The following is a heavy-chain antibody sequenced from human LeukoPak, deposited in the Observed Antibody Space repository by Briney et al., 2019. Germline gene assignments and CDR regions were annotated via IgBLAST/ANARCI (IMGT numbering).Heavy chain of an antibody. V-gene: IGHV3-23*01. D-gene: IGHD2-2*01. CDR1: GFSFSSYA. J-gene: IGHJ5*02. CDR3: AKGACSSTSCPFDP. Sequence: PGGSLRLSCAASGFSFSSYAMSWVRQAPGKGLEWVSTIGGSGGSIYYADSVKGRFTISRDNSKNTLYLQMNSLRAEDTAVYYCAKGACSSTSCPFDPWGQGILVTVSS. CDR2: IGGSGGSI.